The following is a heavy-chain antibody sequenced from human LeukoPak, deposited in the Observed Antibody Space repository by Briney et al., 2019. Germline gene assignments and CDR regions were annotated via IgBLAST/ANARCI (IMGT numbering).Heavy chain of an antibody. Sequence: PGGSLRLSCAASGFIFSTYNSSYNMNWVRQAPGKGLEWVSAISGSGNSTYYADSVKGRFTISRDNFKNTLYLHMNSLRAEDTAVYYCAKGPYCSSTSCYTIGSFDYWGQGTLVSVSS. V-gene: IGHV3-23*01. J-gene: IGHJ4*02. CDR2: ISGSGNST. D-gene: IGHD2-2*02. CDR3: AKGPYCSSTSCYTIGSFDY. CDR1: GFIFSTYNSSYN.